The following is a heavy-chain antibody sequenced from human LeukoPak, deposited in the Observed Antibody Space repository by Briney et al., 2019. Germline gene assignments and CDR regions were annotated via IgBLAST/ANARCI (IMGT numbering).Heavy chain of an antibody. D-gene: IGHD5-18*01. CDR1: GFTFSSYA. CDR3: AKEPGYSYGYTYFDY. Sequence: GGSLRLSCAASGFTFSSYAMSWVRQAPGKGLEWVSAISGSGGSTYYADSVKGRFTISRDNSKNTLYLQMNSLRAEDTAVSYCAKEPGYSYGYTYFDYWGQGTLVTVSS. V-gene: IGHV3-23*01. CDR2: ISGSGGST. J-gene: IGHJ4*02.